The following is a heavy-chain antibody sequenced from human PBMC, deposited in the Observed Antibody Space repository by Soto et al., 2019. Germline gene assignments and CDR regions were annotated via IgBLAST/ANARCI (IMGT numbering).Heavy chain of an antibody. J-gene: IGHJ3*02. CDR2: INHSGST. D-gene: IGHD3-10*01. CDR1: GGSFSGYY. V-gene: IGHV4-34*01. Sequence: QVQLQQCGAGLLEPSETLSLTCAVYGGSFSGYYWSWIRQPPGKGLEWIGEINHSGSTSYNPSLKRRVTISVDASKTQFSLQRISVTAAATAVYYCVGDAFDIWGQGTMVTVSS. CDR3: VGDAFDI.